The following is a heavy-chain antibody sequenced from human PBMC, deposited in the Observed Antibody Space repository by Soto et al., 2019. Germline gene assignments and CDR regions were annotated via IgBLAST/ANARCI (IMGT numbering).Heavy chain of an antibody. CDR1: RFTFSSYG. CDR2: ISYDGSNK. J-gene: IGHJ6*03. Sequence: GGSLRLSCAASRFTFSSYGMHWVRQAPGKGLEWVAVISYDGSNKYYADSVKGRFTISRDNSKNTLYLQMNSLRAEDTAVYYCAKDRSELRPYYYYYMDVWGKGTTVTVSS. CDR3: AKDRSELRPYYYYYMDV. D-gene: IGHD1-7*01. V-gene: IGHV3-30*18.